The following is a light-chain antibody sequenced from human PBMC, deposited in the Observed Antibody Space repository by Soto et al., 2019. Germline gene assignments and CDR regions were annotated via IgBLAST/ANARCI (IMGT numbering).Light chain of an antibody. CDR2: GAS. Sequence: EIVMTQSPATLSVSPGEGVTLSCRASRNINANLAWYQQRPGQAPRLLIYGASGRATGTPARFSGSGSGTEFTLTISSLQSEDFGVYFCQQYTDWPRTFGLGTKVETK. J-gene: IGKJ1*01. V-gene: IGKV3-15*01. CDR3: QQYTDWPRT. CDR1: RNINAN.